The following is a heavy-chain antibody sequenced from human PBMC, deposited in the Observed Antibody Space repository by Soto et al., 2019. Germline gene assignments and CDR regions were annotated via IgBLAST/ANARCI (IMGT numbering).Heavy chain of an antibody. CDR3: ARGSGGIAAAGRGFDY. CDR1: GGSFSGYY. V-gene: IGHV4-34*01. J-gene: IGHJ4*02. D-gene: IGHD6-13*01. CDR2: INHSGST. Sequence: SETLSLTCAVYGGSFSGYYWSWIRQPPGKGLEWIGEINHSGSTNYNPSLKSRVTISVDTSKNQFSLKLSSVTAADTAVYYCARGSGGIAAAGRGFDYWGQGTLVTVSS.